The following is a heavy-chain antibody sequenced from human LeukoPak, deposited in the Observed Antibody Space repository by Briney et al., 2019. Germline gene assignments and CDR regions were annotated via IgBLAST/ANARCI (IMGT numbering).Heavy chain of an antibody. V-gene: IGHV4-34*01. J-gene: IGHJ5*02. CDR1: GGSFSGYY. Sequence: SETLSLTCAVYGGSFSGYYWSWIRQPPGKGREWIGEINHSGSTNYNPSLKSRVTISVDTSKNQFSLKLSSVTAADTAVYYCAREVTATCSSTSCYLNWFDPWGQGTLVTVSS. CDR3: AREVTATCSSTSCYLNWFDP. D-gene: IGHD2-2*01. CDR2: INHSGST.